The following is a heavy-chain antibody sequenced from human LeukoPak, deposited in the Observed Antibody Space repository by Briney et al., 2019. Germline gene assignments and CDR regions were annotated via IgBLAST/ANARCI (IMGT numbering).Heavy chain of an antibody. CDR2: ISYSESA. V-gene: IGHV4-39*01. CDR3: ARRSPSTWNHFDY. J-gene: IGHJ4*02. CDR1: SGSISSSGYY. Sequence: SETLSLTCTVSSGSISSSGYYWGWIRQPPGKGLEWIGSISYSESAFYNPCLKSRVTISVGTSKSQFSLKLSSVTAADTAVYYCARRSPSTWNHFDYWGQGTLVTVSS. D-gene: IGHD1-1*01.